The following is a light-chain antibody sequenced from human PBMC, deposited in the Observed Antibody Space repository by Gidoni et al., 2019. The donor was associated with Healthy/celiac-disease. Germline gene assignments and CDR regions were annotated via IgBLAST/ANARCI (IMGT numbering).Light chain of an antibody. CDR3: QQYNSYST. V-gene: IGKV1-5*01. CDR2: DAS. J-gene: IGKJ4*01. CDR1: QSISSW. Sequence: DIQMTQSPSTLSASVGDRVTITCRASQSISSWLAWYQQKPGNAPKLLIYDASSLESGVPSRFSGSGSWTEFTLTISSLQPDDCATYYCQQYNSYSTFGGGTKVEIK.